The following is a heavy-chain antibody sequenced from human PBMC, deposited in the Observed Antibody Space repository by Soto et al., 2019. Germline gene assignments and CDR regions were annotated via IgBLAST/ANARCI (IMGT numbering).Heavy chain of an antibody. D-gene: IGHD3-22*01. CDR3: ARGAQGFFPVSGVYFYFDH. CDR2: VHPDSGGT. CDR1: GYIFTDHL. J-gene: IGHJ4*02. Sequence: ASVKVSCKTSGYIFTDHLIHWVRQSPGQGLQWVGWVHPDSGGTNVAQAFQDRVTMTADTSITTAYMDLARLRPDDTAIFYCARGAQGFFPVSGVYFYFDHWGQGTPVTVSS. V-gene: IGHV1-2*02.